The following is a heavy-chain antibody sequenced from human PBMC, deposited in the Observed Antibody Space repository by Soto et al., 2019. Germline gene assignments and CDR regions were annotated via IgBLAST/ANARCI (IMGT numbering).Heavy chain of an antibody. D-gene: IGHD1-7*01. V-gene: IGHV4-30-2*01. CDR3: ARAELLGGTMGLAYFDY. J-gene: IGHJ4*02. Sequence: PSETLSLTCAVSGGSISSGGYSWSWIRQPPGKGLEWIGYIYHSGSTYYNPSLKSRVTISVDRSKNQFSLKLSSVTAADTAVYYCARAELLGGTMGLAYFDYWGQGTLVTVSS. CDR2: IYHSGST. CDR1: GGSISSGGYS.